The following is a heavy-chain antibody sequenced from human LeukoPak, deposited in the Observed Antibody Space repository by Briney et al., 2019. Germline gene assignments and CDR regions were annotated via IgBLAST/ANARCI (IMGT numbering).Heavy chain of an antibody. J-gene: IGHJ1*01. V-gene: IGHV3-23*01. CDR2: ISGSGGST. Sequence: GGSLRLSCAASGFTFSSYAMSWVRQAPGKGQEWASVISGSGGSTSYADSVKGRFTISRDTSKNTLYLQMNSLRVEDTAVYYCAKSRSSWAEYFQHWGQGTLVTVSS. CDR3: AKSRSSWAEYFQH. CDR1: GFTFSSYA. D-gene: IGHD6-13*01.